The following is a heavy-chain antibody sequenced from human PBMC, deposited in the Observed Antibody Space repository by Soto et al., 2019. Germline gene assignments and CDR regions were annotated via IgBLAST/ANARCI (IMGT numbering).Heavy chain of an antibody. CDR2: IYHSGTT. V-gene: IGHV4-30-2*01. Sequence: QLQWQESGSGLVKPSQTLSLTCAVSGVSITRGGYSWSWIRQPPGKGLEWVGYIYHSGTTYYNPSLQIRLTISMDRSKNQFSLKLTSVTAADTAVYYCVRAPLGELSSYFEYWGQGTLVTVSS. CDR1: GVSITRGGYS. D-gene: IGHD3-16*02. J-gene: IGHJ4*02. CDR3: VRAPLGELSSYFEY.